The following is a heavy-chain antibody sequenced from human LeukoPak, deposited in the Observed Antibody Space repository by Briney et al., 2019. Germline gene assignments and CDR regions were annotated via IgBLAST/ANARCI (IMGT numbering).Heavy chain of an antibody. J-gene: IGHJ4*02. CDR3: AREQARRYFDY. V-gene: IGHV4-59*12. CDR1: GGSISSYY. D-gene: IGHD6-6*01. Sequence: PSETLSLTCTVSGGSISSYYWSWIRQPPGKGLEWIGYIYHSGSTYYNPSLKSRVTISVDRSKNQFSLKLSSVTAADTAVYYCAREQARRYFDYWGQGTLVTVSS. CDR2: IYHSGST.